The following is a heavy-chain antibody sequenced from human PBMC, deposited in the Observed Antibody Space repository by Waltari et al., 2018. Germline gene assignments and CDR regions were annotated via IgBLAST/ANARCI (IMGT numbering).Heavy chain of an antibody. CDR1: GGSISGYY. V-gene: IGHV4-4*07. CDR2: IYTRGNT. Sequence: QVQLQESGPGLVKPSETLSLTCTVSGGSISGYYWSWIRQPAGKGLEWVGRIYTRGNTIYTPSLKRRRTRSVDTSKNQFSLWLSSVTAADTAVYYCARERRATVTTGGYFDCWGQGTLVTVSS. CDR3: ARERRATVTTGGYFDC. J-gene: IGHJ4*02. D-gene: IGHD4-17*01.